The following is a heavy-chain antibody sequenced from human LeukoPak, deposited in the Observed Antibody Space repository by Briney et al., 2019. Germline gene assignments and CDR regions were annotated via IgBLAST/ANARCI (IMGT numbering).Heavy chain of an antibody. V-gene: IGHV3-48*03. CDR3: ARDLNWNPLDY. Sequence: PGGSLRPSCAASGFTFSSFEMNWVRQAPGKGLEWVSYISCSGSTIYYADSVKGRFTISRDNAKNSLYLQMNSLRAEDTAVYYCARDLNWNPLDYWGQGTLVTVSS. CDR2: ISCSGSTI. J-gene: IGHJ4*02. CDR1: GFTFSSFE. D-gene: IGHD1-1*01.